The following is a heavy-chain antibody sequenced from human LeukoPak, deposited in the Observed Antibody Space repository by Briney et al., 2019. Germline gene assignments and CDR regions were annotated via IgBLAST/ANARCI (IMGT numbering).Heavy chain of an antibody. CDR2: ISRTSTI. V-gene: IGHV3-48*01. CDR3: ARGDSALDY. CDR1: GFTFSSNS. J-gene: IGHJ4*02. D-gene: IGHD2-21*01. Sequence: GGSLRLSCAASGFTFSSNSMNWVRQAPGKGLEWVSYISRTSTIYYADSVKGRFTISRDNAKNSLYLQMNSLRAEDTAVYYCARGDSALDYWGQGTLATVSS.